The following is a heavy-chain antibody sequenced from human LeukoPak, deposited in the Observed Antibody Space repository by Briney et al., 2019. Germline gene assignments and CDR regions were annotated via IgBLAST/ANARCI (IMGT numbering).Heavy chain of an antibody. V-gene: IGHV1-18*01. CDR2: ISAYNGNT. D-gene: IGHD1-26*01. J-gene: IGHJ3*02. Sequence: ASVKVSCKASGYTFTSYGISWVRQAPGQGLEWMGWISAYNGNTNYAQKLRGRVTMTTDTSTSTAYMELRSLRSDDTAVYYCAREGTMAVGAAAAFDIWGQGTMVTVSS. CDR3: AREGTMAVGAAAAFDI. CDR1: GYTFTSYG.